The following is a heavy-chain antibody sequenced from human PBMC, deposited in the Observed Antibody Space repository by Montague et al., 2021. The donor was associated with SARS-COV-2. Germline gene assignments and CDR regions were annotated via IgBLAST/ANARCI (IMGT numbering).Heavy chain of an antibody. V-gene: IGHV4-31*03. CDR1: GGSISSGGYC. Sequence: TLSLTCTVSGGSISSGGYCWNWIRQYPGKGLEWIGYIYYSGSTSFYPSLRSRATISVDTSKNLFSLKLTSVTAADTAVYFCARTVVYIAYDYSWFDPWGQGTPVTVSS. CDR2: IYYSGST. J-gene: IGHJ5*02. D-gene: IGHD3-3*01. CDR3: ARTVVYIAYDYSWFDP.